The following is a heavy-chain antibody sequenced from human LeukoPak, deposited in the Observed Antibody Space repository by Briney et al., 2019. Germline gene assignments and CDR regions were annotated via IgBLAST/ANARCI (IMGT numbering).Heavy chain of an antibody. V-gene: IGHV3-23*01. CDR1: GFTFSTYA. J-gene: IGHJ4*02. CDR2: ISVSGGST. Sequence: GGSLRLSCAASGFTFSTYAMSSVRLAPGKGLEWVSAISVSGGSTYYADSVKGRFTISRDNSKNTLYLQMNSRRAEDTAVYYCAKARYCSGGSCFPQLTPDYWGQGTLVTVSS. D-gene: IGHD2-15*01. CDR3: AKARYCSGGSCFPQLTPDY.